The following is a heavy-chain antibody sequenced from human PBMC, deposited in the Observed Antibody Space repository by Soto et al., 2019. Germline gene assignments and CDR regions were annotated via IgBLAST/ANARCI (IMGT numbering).Heavy chain of an antibody. CDR3: AGNQNNWFDP. CDR1: GFTFTSSW. Sequence: EVQLVESGGGLVQPGGSLRLTCTASGFTFTSSWMAWVRQAPGKGLEWVGNIKQDGSEVYYLDSVRGRFTISRDSAWKSLYLQVNSLRAEDTAVYYCAGNQNNWFDPWGQGTLVAVSS. V-gene: IGHV3-7*01. CDR2: IKQDGSEV. J-gene: IGHJ5*02.